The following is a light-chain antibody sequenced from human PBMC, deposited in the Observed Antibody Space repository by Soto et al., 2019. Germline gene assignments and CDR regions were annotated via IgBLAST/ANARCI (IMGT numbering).Light chain of an antibody. J-gene: IGLJ2*01. Sequence: SYELTQPPSVSVAPGQTARITCGGTKIESKSVHGYQQRPGQAPVLVVHDDSDRPSGIPERISGSNSGNTATLTISRVEAGDEAEYYCQVWDGLSDHVIFGGGTKLTVL. V-gene: IGLV3-21*02. CDR3: QVWDGLSDHVI. CDR2: DDS. CDR1: KIESKS.